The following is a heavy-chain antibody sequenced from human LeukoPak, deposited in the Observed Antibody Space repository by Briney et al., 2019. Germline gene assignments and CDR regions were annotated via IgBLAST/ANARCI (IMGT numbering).Heavy chain of an antibody. D-gene: IGHD6-13*01. CDR3: ARRIAAAGTYLRGAFDI. Sequence: GGSLRLSCAASGFTITTYTMNWLRQAPGKGLEWVSSISSSPSYIYYADSMKGRFTISRDNAKNSLSLQMNSLRAEDTAVYYCARRIAAAGTYLRGAFDIWGQGTMVTVSS. J-gene: IGHJ3*02. CDR1: GFTITTYT. CDR2: ISSSPSYI. V-gene: IGHV3-21*01.